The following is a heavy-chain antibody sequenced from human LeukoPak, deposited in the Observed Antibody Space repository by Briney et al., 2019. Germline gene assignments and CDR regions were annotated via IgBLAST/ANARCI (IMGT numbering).Heavy chain of an antibody. D-gene: IGHD2-15*01. V-gene: IGHV3-23*01. CDR2: ISTRGGTT. CDR1: GSTFSDYA. CDR3: AKRKDNRWHATFDY. J-gene: IGHJ4*02. Sequence: GGSLRLSCVASGSTFSDYAMSWVRQAPGKGLEWVSSISTRGGTTNYADSVKGRFAISRDNSRNTLDLQMNSLRAEDSALYYCAKRKDNRWHATFDYWGQGTLVTVSS.